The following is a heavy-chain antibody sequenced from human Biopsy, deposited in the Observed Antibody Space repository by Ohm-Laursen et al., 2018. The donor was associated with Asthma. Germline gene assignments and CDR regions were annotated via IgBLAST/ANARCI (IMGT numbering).Heavy chain of an antibody. CDR2: VNTGNGDT. D-gene: IGHD3-9*01. Sequence: ASVKVSCKISGYNFISFAIHWVRQAPGQRLEWMGWVNTGNGDTKYAQKFQGRVTITRDTSASTAYMELRSLRSEDTATYYCARTYYDFLTGQVKDVFGVWGQGTMVTVSS. V-gene: IGHV1-3*04. J-gene: IGHJ3*01. CDR1: GYNFISFA. CDR3: ARTYYDFLTGQVKDVFGV.